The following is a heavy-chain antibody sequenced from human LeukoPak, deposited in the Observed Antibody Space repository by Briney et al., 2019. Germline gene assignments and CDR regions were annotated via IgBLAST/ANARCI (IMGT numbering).Heavy chain of an antibody. CDR2: ISGSGGST. V-gene: IGHV3-23*01. CDR3: AKESPYYYDSSGYYGSACDY. Sequence: AGGSLRLSCAASGFTFSSYATRWVRQAPGKGLEWVSAISGSGGSTYYADSVKGRFTISRDNSKNTLYLQMNSLRAGDTAVYYCAKESPYYYDSSGYYGSACDYWGQGTLVTVSS. J-gene: IGHJ4*02. CDR1: GFTFSSYA. D-gene: IGHD3-22*01.